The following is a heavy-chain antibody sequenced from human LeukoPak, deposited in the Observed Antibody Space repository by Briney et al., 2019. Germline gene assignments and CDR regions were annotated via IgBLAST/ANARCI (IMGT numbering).Heavy chain of an antibody. V-gene: IGHV1-24*01. CDR1: GYTLTELS. CDR2: FDPEDGET. J-gene: IGHJ1*01. Sequence: GASVKVSCKVSGYTLTELSMHWVRQAPGKGLEWMGGFDPEDGETIYAQKFQGRVTMTEDTSTDTAYMELSSLRSEDTAVYYCATDWEVPAAILHFQHWGQGTLATVSS. D-gene: IGHD2-2*02. CDR3: ATDWEVPAAILHFQH.